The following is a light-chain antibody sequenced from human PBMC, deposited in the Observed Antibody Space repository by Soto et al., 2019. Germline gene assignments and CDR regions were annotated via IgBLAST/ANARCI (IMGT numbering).Light chain of an antibody. Sequence: DIQMTQSPSTLSASVGDSVTITCRASQSINSWLAWYQQKPGKAPKLLISKASSLESGVPSRFSGSGFGTEITLTISSLQPDDFATYYCQQYNSYRAFGQGTKVAIK. CDR1: QSINSW. V-gene: IGKV1-5*03. CDR3: QQYNSYRA. CDR2: KAS. J-gene: IGKJ1*01.